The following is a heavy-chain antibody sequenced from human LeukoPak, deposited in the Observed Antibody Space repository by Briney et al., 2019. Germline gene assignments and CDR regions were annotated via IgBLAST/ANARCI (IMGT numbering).Heavy chain of an antibody. D-gene: IGHD3-22*01. CDR2: IYYSGST. CDR3: AREAYYDSSAYLNDAFDI. V-gene: IGHV4-59*01. Sequence: KASETLSLTCAVYGGSFSGYYWSWIRQPPGKGLEWIGYIYYSGSTNYNPSLKSRVTISVDTSKNQFSLKLTSVTAADTAVYYCAREAYYDSSAYLNDAFDIWGQGTMVTVSS. J-gene: IGHJ3*02. CDR1: GGSFSGYY.